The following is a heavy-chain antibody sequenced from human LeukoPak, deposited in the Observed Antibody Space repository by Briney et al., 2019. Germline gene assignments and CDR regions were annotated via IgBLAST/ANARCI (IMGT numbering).Heavy chain of an antibody. D-gene: IGHD5-12*01. V-gene: IGHV3-7*01. CDR1: GFTFSSYW. J-gene: IGHJ4*02. CDR3: ARAQGWWLAGCFDY. Sequence: GGSPRLSCAASGFTFSSYWMSWVRQAPGKGLEWVANIKQDGSEKYYVDSVKGRFTISRDNAKNSLYLQMNSLRAEDTAVYYCARAQGWWLAGCFDYWGQGPVVTVSS. CDR2: IKQDGSEK.